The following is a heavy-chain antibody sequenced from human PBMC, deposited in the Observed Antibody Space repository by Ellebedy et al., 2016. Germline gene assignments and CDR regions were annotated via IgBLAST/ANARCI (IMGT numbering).Heavy chain of an antibody. D-gene: IGHD1-26*01. CDR2: ISYDGSNK. Sequence: GESLKISCAASGFTFSSYAMHWVRQAPGKGLEWVAVISYDGSNKYYADSVKGRFTISRDNSKNTLYLQMNSLRAEDTAVYYCARTLGATSAFDIWGQGTMVTVSS. V-gene: IGHV3-30*04. CDR1: GFTFSSYA. J-gene: IGHJ3*02. CDR3: ARTLGATSAFDI.